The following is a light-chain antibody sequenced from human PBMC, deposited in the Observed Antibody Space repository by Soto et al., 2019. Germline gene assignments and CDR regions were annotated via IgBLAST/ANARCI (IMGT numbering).Light chain of an antibody. V-gene: IGLV2-8*01. J-gene: IGLJ1*01. Sequence: QAVVTQPPSASGSPGQSVTISCTGTTNDIGVYDFVSWYQHHPGKAPRLIIYEVVQRPSGVPDRFSGSKSGNTAALTVSGLQAVDEADYFCKSYAGSNTYVFGSGTKLTVL. CDR2: EVV. CDR1: TNDIGVYDF. CDR3: KSYAGSNTYV.